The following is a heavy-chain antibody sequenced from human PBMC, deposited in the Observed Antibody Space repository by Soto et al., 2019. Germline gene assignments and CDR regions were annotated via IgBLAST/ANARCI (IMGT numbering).Heavy chain of an antibody. Sequence: EVQLLESGGGVVQHGGSLRLSCAASGFTFSSYAMSWVRQAPGKGLEWVSAISGSGDTTYYVDSVKGRFTISRDSSKNTLYLQMDSLRAEDTAQYYCAKEAYSGSYYWFDPWGQGTLVTVSS. J-gene: IGHJ5*02. V-gene: IGHV3-23*01. CDR1: GFTFSSYA. CDR2: ISGSGDTT. CDR3: AKEAYSGSYYWFDP. D-gene: IGHD1-26*01.